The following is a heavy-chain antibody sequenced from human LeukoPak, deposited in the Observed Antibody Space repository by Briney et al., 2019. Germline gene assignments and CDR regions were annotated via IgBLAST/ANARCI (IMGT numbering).Heavy chain of an antibody. J-gene: IGHJ4*02. Sequence: GGSLRLSCAASGFTFSTYRMNWVRQAPGKGLEWVSYISSGSTTIYYADSVQGRFTISRDNAKNSLYLQMNSLTDEDTAVYYCARVSYGSSWSDYWGQGTLVTVSS. CDR1: GFTFSTYR. CDR2: ISSGSTTI. D-gene: IGHD6-13*01. V-gene: IGHV3-48*02. CDR3: ARVSYGSSWSDY.